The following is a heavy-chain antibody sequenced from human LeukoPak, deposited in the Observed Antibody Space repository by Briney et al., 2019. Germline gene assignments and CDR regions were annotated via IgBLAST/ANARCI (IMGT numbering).Heavy chain of an antibody. D-gene: IGHD3-22*01. CDR3: ARFPDYYDSSGYLFDY. Sequence: ASVKVSCKASGGTFSSYAISWVRQAPGQGLEWMGGIIPIFGTANYAQKFQGRVTITADESTSTAYMELSSLRSEDTAVYYCARFPDYYDSSGYLFDYWGQGTLVTVSS. V-gene: IGHV1-69*13. J-gene: IGHJ4*02. CDR2: IIPIFGTA. CDR1: GGTFSSYA.